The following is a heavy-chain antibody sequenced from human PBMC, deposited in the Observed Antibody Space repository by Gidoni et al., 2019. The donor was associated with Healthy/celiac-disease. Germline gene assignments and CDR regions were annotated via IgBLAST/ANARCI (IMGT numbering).Heavy chain of an antibody. Sequence: EVQLLESGGGLVQPGGSLRLSCAASGFTFSSYAMSWVRQAPGKGLEWVSAISGSGGSTYYADSVKGRFTISRDNSKNTLYLQMNSLRAEDTAVYYCAKDDSSVKLFLGALDYWGQGTLVTVSS. V-gene: IGHV3-23*01. CDR3: AKDDSSVKLFLGALDY. J-gene: IGHJ4*02. CDR2: ISGSGGST. D-gene: IGHD3-22*01. CDR1: GFTFSSYA.